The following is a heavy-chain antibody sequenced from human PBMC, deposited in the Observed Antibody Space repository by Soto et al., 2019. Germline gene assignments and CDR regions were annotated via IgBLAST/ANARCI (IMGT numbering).Heavy chain of an antibody. J-gene: IGHJ6*02. V-gene: IGHV3-21*01. CDR2: ISSSSSYI. CDR3: ARVGDYGSGSYYNLPYYSGMDV. Sequence: PAGSMRLACAASGFTFSSYSMNWVRQAQGKGLEWVSSISSSSSYIYYADSVKGRFTLSRDNAKNSLYLQMNSLRAEDTAVYYCARVGDYGSGSYYNLPYYSGMDVWGQGTTVTVSS. D-gene: IGHD3-10*01. CDR1: GFTFSSYS.